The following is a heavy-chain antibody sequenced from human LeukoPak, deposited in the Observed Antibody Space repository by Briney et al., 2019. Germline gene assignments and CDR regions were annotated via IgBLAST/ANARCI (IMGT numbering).Heavy chain of an antibody. CDR2: IYYSGST. CDR1: GGSISSYY. J-gene: IGHJ6*03. V-gene: IGHV4-59*01. D-gene: IGHD2-2*01. CDR3: ARAPVVPAAMEDYYYYMDV. Sequence: PSETLSLTCTVSGGSISSYYWSWIRQPPGKGLEWIGYIYYSGSTNYNPSLKSRVTISVDTSKNQFSLKLSSVTAADTAVYYRARAPVVPAAMEDYYYYMDVWGKGTTVTISS.